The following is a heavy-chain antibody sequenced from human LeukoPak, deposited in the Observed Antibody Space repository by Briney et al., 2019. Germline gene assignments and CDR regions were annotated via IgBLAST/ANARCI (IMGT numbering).Heavy chain of an antibody. D-gene: IGHD3-22*01. CDR2: IGGSDGSR. V-gene: IGHV3-23*01. Sequence: GGSLRLSCAASGSTFSTYAMSWVRQAPGKGLEWISGIGGSDGSRYYADSVKGRFIISRDNSKNTLYLQMNSLSADDTAVYYCAKAMYYYDRSGYAAAYYFDYWGQGTLVTVSS. CDR3: AKAMYYYDRSGYAAAYYFDY. CDR1: GSTFSTYA. J-gene: IGHJ4*02.